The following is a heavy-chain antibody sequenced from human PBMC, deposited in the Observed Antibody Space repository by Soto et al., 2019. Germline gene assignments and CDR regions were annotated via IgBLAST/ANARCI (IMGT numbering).Heavy chain of an antibody. J-gene: IGHJ4*02. CDR1: GYTFTSYD. Sequence: ASVKVSCKASGYTFTSYDINWVRQAPGQGLEWVGWINPTSEYTAHEQKFQGRVTLTREISTATAYMELSSLTSEDTAVYFCARQVNTGHSTGWGPGTQVTVS. D-gene: IGHD1-1*01. V-gene: IGHV1-8*01. CDR2: INPTSEYT. CDR3: ARQVNTGHSTG.